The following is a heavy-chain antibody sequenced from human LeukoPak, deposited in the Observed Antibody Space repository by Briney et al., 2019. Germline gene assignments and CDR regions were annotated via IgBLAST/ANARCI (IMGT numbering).Heavy chain of an antibody. CDR1: GFTFSSYW. CDR3: ARLNYYGSGTPYYFDY. Sequence: PGGSLRLSCAASGFTFSSYWMSWVRQAPGKGLEWVANIKQGGSEKYYVDSVKGRFTISRDNAKNSLYLQMNSLRAEGTAVYYCARLNYYGSGTPYYFDYWGQGTLVTVSS. V-gene: IGHV3-7*01. CDR2: IKQGGSEK. D-gene: IGHD3-10*01. J-gene: IGHJ4*02.